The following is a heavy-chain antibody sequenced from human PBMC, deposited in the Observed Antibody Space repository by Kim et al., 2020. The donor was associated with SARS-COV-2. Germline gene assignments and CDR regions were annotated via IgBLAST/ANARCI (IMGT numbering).Heavy chain of an antibody. CDR2: ISAYNGNT. Sequence: ASVKVSCKASGYTFTSYGISWVRQAPGQGLEWMGWISAYNGNTNYAQKLQGRVTMTTDTSTSTAYMELRSLRSDDTAVYYCARGVTLLRYFDWLLPFDYWGQGTLVTVSS. CDR3: ARGVTLLRYFDWLLPFDY. CDR1: GYTFTSYG. D-gene: IGHD3-9*01. J-gene: IGHJ4*02. V-gene: IGHV1-18*01.